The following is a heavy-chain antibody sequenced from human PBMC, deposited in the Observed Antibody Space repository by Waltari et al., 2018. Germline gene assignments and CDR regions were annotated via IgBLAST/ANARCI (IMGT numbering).Heavy chain of an antibody. CDR1: GFNINYNY. CDR3: ARGETAVLDY. V-gene: IGHV3-53*01. CDR2: IYSGGRT. D-gene: IGHD6-6*01. Sequence: EVQLVESGGGLIQPGGSLGLSCAASGFNINYNYMTWVCQAPGKGLEWVSVIYSGGRTDYPLSMKGRVTISRDTYKNLVFLEMKSLRAEDTAVYYCARGETAVLDYWGHGTLVTVSS. J-gene: IGHJ4*01.